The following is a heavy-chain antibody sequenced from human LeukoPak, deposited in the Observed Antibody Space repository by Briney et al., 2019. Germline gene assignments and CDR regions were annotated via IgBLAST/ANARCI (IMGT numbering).Heavy chain of an antibody. Sequence: PGRSLRLSCAASGFTFDDYAMHWVQQAPGKGLEWVSGISWNSGSIGYADSVKGRFTISRDNAKNSLYLQMNSLRAEDTALYYCASGYGGNYYFDYWGQGTLVTVSS. V-gene: IGHV3-9*01. J-gene: IGHJ4*02. CDR1: GFTFDDYA. CDR3: ASGYGGNYYFDY. CDR2: ISWNSGSI. D-gene: IGHD5-12*01.